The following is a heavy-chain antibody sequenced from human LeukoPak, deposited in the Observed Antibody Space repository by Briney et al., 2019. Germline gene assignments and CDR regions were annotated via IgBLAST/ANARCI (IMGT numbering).Heavy chain of an antibody. V-gene: IGHV3-30*04. CDR3: ARDSSGWDYYFGY. Sequence: GGSLRLSCAASGFTFSSYAMHWVRQAPGKGLEWVAVISYDGSNKYYADSAKGRFTIPRDNSKNTLYLQMNSLRAEDTAVYYCARDSSGWDYYFGYWGQGTLVTVSS. CDR2: ISYDGSNK. CDR1: GFTFSSYA. D-gene: IGHD6-19*01. J-gene: IGHJ4*02.